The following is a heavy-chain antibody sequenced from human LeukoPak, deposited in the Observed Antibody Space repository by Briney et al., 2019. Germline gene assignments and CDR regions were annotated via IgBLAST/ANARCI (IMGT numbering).Heavy chain of an antibody. CDR3: ARVAGTTGANWFDP. CDR2: IYSGGST. CDR1: GFTVSSNY. Sequence: PGGSLSLSCAASGFTVSSNYMSWVREAPGKGLERVSVIYSGGSTYYADYVKGRFTISRDNSKNTLYLQMNSLRAEDTAVYSCARVAGTTGANWFDPWGQGTLVTVSS. J-gene: IGHJ5*02. D-gene: IGHD1-1*01. V-gene: IGHV3-66*02.